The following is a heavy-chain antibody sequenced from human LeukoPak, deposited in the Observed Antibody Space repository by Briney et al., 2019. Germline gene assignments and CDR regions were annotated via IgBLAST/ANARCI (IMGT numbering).Heavy chain of an antibody. CDR2: IIPIFGIA. J-gene: IGHJ4*02. Sequence: LGASVKVSCKASGGTFSSYAISWVRQAPGQGLEWMGRIIPIFGIANYAQKFQGRVTITADKSTSTAYMELSSLRSEDTAVYYCARERSSSRRCDYWGQRTMVTVAS. CDR3: ARERSSSRRCDY. V-gene: IGHV1-69*04. D-gene: IGHD6-13*01. CDR1: GGTFSSYA.